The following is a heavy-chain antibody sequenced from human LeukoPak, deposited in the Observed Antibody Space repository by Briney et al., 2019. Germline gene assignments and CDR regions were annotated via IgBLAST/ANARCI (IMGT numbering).Heavy chain of an antibody. Sequence: GGSLRLSCAASGFTFSSYTMDWVRQAPGQGLEWVARIPYAGSNNYYADSVKGRFTISSDNPKNTLYLQMDSLRAEDTAVYYCARAAHTTYVLGRYYYYAMDVWGQGTTVTVSS. CDR1: GFTFSSYT. J-gene: IGHJ6*02. D-gene: IGHD3-10*01. CDR2: IPYAGSNN. V-gene: IGHV3-30-3*01. CDR3: ARAAHTTYVLGRYYYYAMDV.